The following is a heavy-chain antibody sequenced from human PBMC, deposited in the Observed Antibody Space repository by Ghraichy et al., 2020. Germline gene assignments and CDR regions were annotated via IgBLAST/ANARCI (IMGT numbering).Heavy chain of an antibody. D-gene: IGHD3-22*01. J-gene: IGHJ4*02. CDR3: AKDISVYYYDSSGYLRATPFDY. Sequence: GGSLRLSCAASGFTFSSYAMSWVRQAPGKGLEWVSAISGSGGSTYYADSVKGRFTISRDNSKNTLYLQMNSLRAEDTAVYYCAKDISVYYYDSSGYLRATPFDYWGQGTLVTVSS. CDR2: ISGSGGST. CDR1: GFTFSSYA. V-gene: IGHV3-23*01.